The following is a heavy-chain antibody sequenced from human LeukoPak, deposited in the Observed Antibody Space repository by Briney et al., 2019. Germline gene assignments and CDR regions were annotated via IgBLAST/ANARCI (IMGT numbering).Heavy chain of an antibody. D-gene: IGHD1-26*01. CDR1: GFSLSTSFVS. Sequence: SGPTLLKPTQTLTLTCTFSGFSLSTSFVSVGWIRQPPGKGLEWLSLIFWDDDKRYSPSLKSRLTITKDTSKNQVVLTMTTMDPVDTGTYYCAHRRGTSGFDYWGQGSLVTVSS. J-gene: IGHJ4*02. V-gene: IGHV2-5*02. CDR3: AHRRGTSGFDY. CDR2: IFWDDDK.